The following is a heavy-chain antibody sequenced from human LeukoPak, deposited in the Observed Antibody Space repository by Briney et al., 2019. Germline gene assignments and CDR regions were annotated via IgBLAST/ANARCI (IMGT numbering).Heavy chain of an antibody. V-gene: IGHV3-23*01. Sequence: GGSLRLSCAASGFTFSNYAMTWVRQAPGKGLEWVSGISDSGDDTSYADSVKGRFTISRDNSKNTLYLQINSLRADDTAIYFCAKDRSDTSNLYCFDYWGQGALVTVSS. D-gene: IGHD2-2*01. CDR3: AKDRSDTSNLYCFDY. J-gene: IGHJ4*02. CDR2: ISDSGDDT. CDR1: GFTFSNYA.